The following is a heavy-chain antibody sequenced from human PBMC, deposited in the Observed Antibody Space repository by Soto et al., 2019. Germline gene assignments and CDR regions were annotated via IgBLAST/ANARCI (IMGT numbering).Heavy chain of an antibody. CDR3: ARLAGLATISYYFDF. J-gene: IGHJ4*02. CDR2: IYYRGNA. D-gene: IGHD5-12*01. Sequence: QLQLQESGPGLVKPSETLSLTCSVSDDSINSDKYYWGWIRQPPGKGLEWIGSIYYRGNAYYNPSLQTRVTISLDKSKSQFSLKLNSVTAADSAVYFCARLAGLATISYYFDFWGPGALVTVSS. CDR1: DDSINSDKYY. V-gene: IGHV4-39*01.